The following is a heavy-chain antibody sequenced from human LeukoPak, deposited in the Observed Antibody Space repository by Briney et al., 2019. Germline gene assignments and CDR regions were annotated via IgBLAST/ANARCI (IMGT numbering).Heavy chain of an antibody. J-gene: IGHJ4*02. CDR2: IIPIFGTA. D-gene: IGHD1-26*01. Sequence: SVKVSCKASGGTFSSYAISWVRQAPGQGLEWMGGIIPIFGTANYAQKFQGRVTITTDESTSTAYMELSSLRSEDTAVYYCARAATWELLTLDYWGQETLVTVSS. CDR3: ARAATWELLTLDY. CDR1: GGTFSSYA. V-gene: IGHV1-69*05.